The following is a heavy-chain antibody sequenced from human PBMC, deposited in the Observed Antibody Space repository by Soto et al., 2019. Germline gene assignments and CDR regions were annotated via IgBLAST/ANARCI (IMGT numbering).Heavy chain of an antibody. D-gene: IGHD3-22*01. CDR3: ARGRIVVVGSRAYYGMDV. CDR1: GGTPSNSA. CDR2: IIPVFGLV. Sequence: QVHLLLQSGAEVKKPGSSVKVSCKASGGTPSNSAISWVRQAPGQGLEWMGGIIPVFGLVKYAQNFQGRVAITADESTNTAYMELSRLRPEDTAVYYCARGRIVVVGSRAYYGMDVWGQGTTVTVSS. J-gene: IGHJ6*02. V-gene: IGHV1-69*01.